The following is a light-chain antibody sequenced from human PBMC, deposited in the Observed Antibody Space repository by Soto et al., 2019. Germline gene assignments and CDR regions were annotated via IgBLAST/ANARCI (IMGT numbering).Light chain of an antibody. Sequence: EIGITQAPAPLSVSPGERATPSCRASQSVSSNLAWYQQKPGQAPRLLIYGASTRATGIPARFSGSGSGTEFTLTISSLQSEDFAVYYCQQYNNWPPITFGQGTRLEIK. V-gene: IGKV3-15*01. J-gene: IGKJ5*01. CDR3: QQYNNWPPIT. CDR2: GAS. CDR1: QSVSSN.